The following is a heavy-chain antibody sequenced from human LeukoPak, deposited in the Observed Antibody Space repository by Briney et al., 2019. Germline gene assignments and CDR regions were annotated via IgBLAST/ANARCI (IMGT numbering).Heavy chain of an antibody. Sequence: GGSLRLSCAASGFTFSSYEMNWVRQAPGKGLEWVSYISSSGSTIYYADSVKGRFTISRDNAKNSLYLQMNSLRAEDTAVYYCARSPAPVAGTLGFYYWGQGTLVTVSS. CDR1: GFTFSSYE. CDR3: ARSPAPVAGTLGFYY. J-gene: IGHJ4*02. V-gene: IGHV3-48*03. CDR2: ISSSGSTI. D-gene: IGHD6-19*01.